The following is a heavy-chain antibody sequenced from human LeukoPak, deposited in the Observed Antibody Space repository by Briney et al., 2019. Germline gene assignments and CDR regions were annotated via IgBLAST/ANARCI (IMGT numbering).Heavy chain of an antibody. CDR1: VYTFTNYY. CDR3: ARRTINCIITTCYVDY. D-gene: IGHD2-2*01. Sequence: ASVTLSYKCSVYTFTNYYKHWVGQAQGQGIERLGGMNINGGDICYLRDFQDRVTITRDTSLSTAYMELSRLRSYDRAVYLCARRTINCIITTCYVDYWGQGTLVTVSS. CDR2: MNINGGDI. V-gene: IGHV1-2*02. J-gene: IGHJ4*02.